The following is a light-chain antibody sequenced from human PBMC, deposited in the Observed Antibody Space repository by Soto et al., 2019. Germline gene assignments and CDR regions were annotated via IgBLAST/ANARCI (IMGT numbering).Light chain of an antibody. CDR3: QQCRNCPLT. CDR1: QNVYNN. V-gene: IGKV3-15*01. J-gene: IGKJ4*01. CDR2: HAS. Sequence: EISITHPPATPAVSPGEGATRFCKASQNVYNNLAWYQQRPGQHPRLLIYHASTRATGISARFSGSGYGTEFTLTISSLQSADFAVYFCQQCRNCPLTFGGGTKMAI.